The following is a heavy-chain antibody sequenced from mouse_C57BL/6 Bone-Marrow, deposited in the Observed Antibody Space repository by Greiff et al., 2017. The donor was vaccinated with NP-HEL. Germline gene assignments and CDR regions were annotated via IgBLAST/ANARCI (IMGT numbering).Heavy chain of an antibody. D-gene: IGHD2-4*01. J-gene: IGHJ3*01. CDR1: GFTFSSYA. CDR2: ISDGGSYT. Sequence: EVQRVESGGGLVKPGGSLKLSCAASGFTFSSYAMSWVRQTPEKRLEWVATISDGGSYTYYPDNVKGRFPFSRDNAKNNLYLQMSHLKAEDTAMYYCARDDYDTFDAYWGQGTLVTVSA. V-gene: IGHV5-4*01. CDR3: ARDDYDTFDAY.